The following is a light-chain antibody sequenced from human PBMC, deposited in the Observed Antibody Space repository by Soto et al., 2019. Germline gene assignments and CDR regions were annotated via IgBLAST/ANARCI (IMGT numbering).Light chain of an antibody. CDR2: GAS. Sequence: DIPMTQSPSTLSASVGDRVTITCRASQSISTWLAWYPQKPGKAPKVLIYGASSLESGVPSRFSGSGSGTEFTLTISSLQPDDFATYYCQQYKNYLTFGPGTKVDIK. CDR3: QQYKNYLT. CDR1: QSISTW. V-gene: IGKV1-5*01. J-gene: IGKJ3*01.